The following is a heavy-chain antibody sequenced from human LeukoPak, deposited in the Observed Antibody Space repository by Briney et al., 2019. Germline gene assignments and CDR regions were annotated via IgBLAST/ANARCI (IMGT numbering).Heavy chain of an antibody. Sequence: GGSLRLSCAAPGFTVSSNYMSWVRQAPGKGLEWVSVIYSGGSTYYADSAKGRFTISRDNSKNTLYLQMNSLRAEDTAVYYCARDRGPYYYDSSGYRAFDIWGQGTMVTVSS. CDR2: IYSGGST. D-gene: IGHD3-22*01. CDR1: GFTVSSNY. CDR3: ARDRGPYYYDSSGYRAFDI. V-gene: IGHV3-53*01. J-gene: IGHJ3*02.